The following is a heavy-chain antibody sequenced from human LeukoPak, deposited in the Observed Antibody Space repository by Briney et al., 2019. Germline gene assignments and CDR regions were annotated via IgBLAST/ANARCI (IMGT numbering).Heavy chain of an antibody. CDR3: ARDVNGYSSGWYENDAFDT. V-gene: IGHV1-69*05. Sequence: SVKVSCKASGGTFSSYAISWVRQAPGQGLEWMGGIIPIFGTTNYAQKFQGRVTMTTDTSTSTAYMELRSLRSDDTAVYYCARDVNGYSSGWYENDAFDTWGQGTMVTVSS. CDR2: IIPIFGTT. CDR1: GGTFSSYA. J-gene: IGHJ3*02. D-gene: IGHD6-19*01.